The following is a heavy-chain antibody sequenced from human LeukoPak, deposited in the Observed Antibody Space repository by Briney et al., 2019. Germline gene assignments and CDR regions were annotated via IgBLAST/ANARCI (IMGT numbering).Heavy chain of an antibody. Sequence: PGGSLRLSCADSGFTFNIYGMSWVRQAPGKGLEWVSAISGSGGSTYYADSVKGRFTISRDNSKNTLYLQMNSLRAEDTAVYYCAKGYGQFDYWGQGTLVTVSS. V-gene: IGHV3-23*01. CDR2: ISGSGGST. J-gene: IGHJ4*02. D-gene: IGHD3-16*01. CDR3: AKGYGQFDY. CDR1: GFTFNIYG.